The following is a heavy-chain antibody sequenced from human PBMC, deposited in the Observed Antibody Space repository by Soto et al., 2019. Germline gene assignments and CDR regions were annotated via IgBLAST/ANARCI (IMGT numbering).Heavy chain of an antibody. J-gene: IGHJ6*02. D-gene: IGHD3-3*01. Sequence: SLTCTVSGVSISSHYWSWIRQAPGKGLEWIGYIHYSGDSNCIPSLKSRVTMSVDTSKNQFSLKLTSVTAADTGVYYCVRSYSTTIFGVIKSGGVDVWGQGTTVTVSS. CDR1: GVSISSHY. CDR3: VRSYSTTIFGVIKSGGVDV. V-gene: IGHV4-59*11. CDR2: IHYSGDS.